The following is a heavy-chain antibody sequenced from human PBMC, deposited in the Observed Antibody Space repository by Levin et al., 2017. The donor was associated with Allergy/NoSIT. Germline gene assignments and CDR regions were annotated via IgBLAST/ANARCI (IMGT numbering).Heavy chain of an antibody. CDR1: GFTFSSYA. CDR3: AREPYYYDSSGNPKRGFYFDY. Sequence: GGSLRLSCAASGFTFSSYAMTWVRQAPGKGLEWVSSITGSGGSTYYAESVKGRFTISRDNSKKTLYLQINSLRAEDTAVYYCAREPYYYDSSGNPKRGFYFDYWGQGTPVTVSS. V-gene: IGHV3-23*01. J-gene: IGHJ4*02. CDR2: ITGSGGST. D-gene: IGHD3-22*01.